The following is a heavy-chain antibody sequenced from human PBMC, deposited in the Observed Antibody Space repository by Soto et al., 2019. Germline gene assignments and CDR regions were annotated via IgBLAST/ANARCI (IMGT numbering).Heavy chain of an antibody. V-gene: IGHV3-7*01. CDR3: ARRRPEFDY. Sequence: GGSLRLSCAASGFTFSSYAMSWVRQAPGKGLEWVSDIRGGGGEIYYVDSVKGRFTISRDNAKNSLYLQMNSLRAEDTAVYYCARRRPEFDYWGQGTLVTVSS. CDR2: IRGGGGEI. CDR1: GFTFSSYA. J-gene: IGHJ4*02.